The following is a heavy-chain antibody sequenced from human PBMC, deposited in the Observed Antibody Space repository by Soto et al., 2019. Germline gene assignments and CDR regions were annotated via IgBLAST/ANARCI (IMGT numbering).Heavy chain of an antibody. CDR1: GFTCRSYG. J-gene: IGHJ4*02. CDR3: ARGPYYYDSSGYIDY. Sequence: GLSLRLSCAAAGFTCRSYGMHWVRQAQGKGLEWVAVIWYDGSNKYYADSVKGRFTISRDNSKNTLYLQMNSLRAEDTAVYYCARGPYYYDSSGYIDYWGQGTLVTVSS. CDR2: IWYDGSNK. D-gene: IGHD3-22*01. V-gene: IGHV3-33*01.